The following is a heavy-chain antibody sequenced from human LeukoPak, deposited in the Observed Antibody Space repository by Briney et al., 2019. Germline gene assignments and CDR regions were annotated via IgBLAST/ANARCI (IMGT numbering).Heavy chain of an antibody. Sequence: PGGSLRLSCAASGSTFSSYAMSWVRQSPGKGLEWVSAIGGNGGTTKYADSAKGRFTISRDNSKNTLYLQMNSLSAEDTAVYYCSKDRGGTNGDYFDYWGQGTLVTVSS. V-gene: IGHV3-23*01. CDR1: GSTFSSYA. CDR3: SKDRGGTNGDYFDY. D-gene: IGHD3-10*01. CDR2: IGGNGGTT. J-gene: IGHJ4*02.